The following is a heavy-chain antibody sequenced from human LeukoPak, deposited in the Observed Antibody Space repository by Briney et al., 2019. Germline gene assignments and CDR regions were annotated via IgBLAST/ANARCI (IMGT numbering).Heavy chain of an antibody. V-gene: IGHV3-49*04. J-gene: IGHJ3*02. Sequence: PGGSLRLSCAASGFTFSDAWMSWVRQAPGKGLEWVGFIRSKAYGGTTEYAASVKSRFSISRDDSKSIAYLRMNSLRTEDTAVFYCTRDCSGGSCWGDAFDIWGQGTMVTVSS. CDR3: TRDCSGGSCWGDAFDI. CDR2: IRSKAYGGTT. CDR1: GFTFSDAW. D-gene: IGHD2-15*01.